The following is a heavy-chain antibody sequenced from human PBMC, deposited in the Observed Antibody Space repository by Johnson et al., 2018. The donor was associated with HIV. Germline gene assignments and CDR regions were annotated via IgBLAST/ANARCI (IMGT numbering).Heavy chain of an antibody. D-gene: IGHD3-22*01. CDR2: IKGKTDGGTT. J-gene: IGHJ3*02. CDR1: GFIFSNAW. Sequence: VQLVESGGGLIEPGGSLRLSCAASGFIFSNAWMTWVRQAPGKGLEWVGRIKGKTDGGTTDYAATVKGRFTISRSESKNTLYLQMNSLKIEDTAVYYCATVVVITQDAFDIWGQGTMVTVSS. V-gene: IGHV3-15*01. CDR3: ATVVVITQDAFDI.